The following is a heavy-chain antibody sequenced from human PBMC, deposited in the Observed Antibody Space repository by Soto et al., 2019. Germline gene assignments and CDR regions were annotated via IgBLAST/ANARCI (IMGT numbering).Heavy chain of an antibody. CDR2: IIAIFGTA. J-gene: IGHJ1*01. CDR3: ARGSYYGSGSFSPAEYLQH. V-gene: IGHV1-69*06. Sequence: QVQLVQSGAEVKKPGASVKVSCKASGYTFSSYAISWVRQAPGQGLEWMGGIIAIFGTANYAQKFQGRVTITADKSTSTAYMERSSLRSEDTAVYYCARGSYYGSGSFSPAEYLQHWGQGTLVTVSS. D-gene: IGHD3-10*01. CDR1: GYTFSSYA.